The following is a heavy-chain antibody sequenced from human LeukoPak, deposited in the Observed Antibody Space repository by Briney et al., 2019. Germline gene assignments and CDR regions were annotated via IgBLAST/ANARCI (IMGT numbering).Heavy chain of an antibody. CDR3: ASVNYKDYYYGMDV. V-gene: IGHV3-20*01. CDR2: INWNGGST. D-gene: IGHD1-7*01. J-gene: IGHJ6*02. Sequence: GGSLRLSCAASGFTFDDYGMSWVRQAPGKGLEWVSGINWNGGSTGYADSVKGRFTISRDNAKNSLYLQMNSLRAEDTALYHCASVNYKDYYYGMDVWGQGTTVTVSS. CDR1: GFTFDDYG.